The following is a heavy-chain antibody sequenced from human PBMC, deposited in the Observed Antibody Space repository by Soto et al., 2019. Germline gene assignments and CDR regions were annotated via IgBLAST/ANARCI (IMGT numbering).Heavy chain of an antibody. CDR2: IYYSGST. CDR3: ARHPQWLVHFDY. V-gene: IGHV4-39*01. D-gene: IGHD6-19*01. CDR1: GGSISSSSYH. J-gene: IGHJ4*02. Sequence: SETLSLTCTVSGGSISSSSYHWGWIRQPPGKGLEWIGGIYYSGSTYYNPSLKSRVTISVDTSKNQFSLKLTSVTAADTAVYYCARHPQWLVHFDYWGQGTLVTVSS.